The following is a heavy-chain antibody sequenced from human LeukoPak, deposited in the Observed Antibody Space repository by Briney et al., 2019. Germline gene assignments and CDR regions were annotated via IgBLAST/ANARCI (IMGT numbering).Heavy chain of an antibody. J-gene: IGHJ4*02. CDR2: IYYSGST. CDR3: ARPTYGDYGEYYFDY. CDR1: GGSISSSSYS. V-gene: IGHV4-39*01. Sequence: SETLSLTCTVSGGSISSSSYSWGWIRQPPGKGLEWIGSIYYSGSTYYNPSLKSRFTISVDTSKNQFSLKLSSVTAADTAVYYCARPTYGDYGEYYFDYWGQGTLVTVSS. D-gene: IGHD4-17*01.